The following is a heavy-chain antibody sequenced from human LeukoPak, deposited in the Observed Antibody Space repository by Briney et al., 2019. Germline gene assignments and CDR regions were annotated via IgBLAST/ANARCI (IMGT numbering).Heavy chain of an antibody. V-gene: IGHV4-34*01. CDR2: INQSGST. J-gene: IGHJ3*01. CDR1: GGSFSGYY. CDR3: ARHMVYYYDSSGHGFDV. D-gene: IGHD3-22*01. Sequence: PSETLSLTCAVYGGSFSGYYWNWIRQSPGKGLEWIGEINQSGSTSYNPSLKSRVTISVDTSKNHFSLKLSSVTAADTAVYYCARHMVYYYDSSGHGFDVWGQGTMVTVSS.